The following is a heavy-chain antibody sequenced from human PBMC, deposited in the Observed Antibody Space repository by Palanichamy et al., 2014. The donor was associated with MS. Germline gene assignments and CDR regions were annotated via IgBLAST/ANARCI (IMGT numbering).Heavy chain of an antibody. Sequence: QVQLVQSGAEVKKPGSSVKVSCKASGGTFMNYAISWVRQAPGQGLEWMGGLIPMLGLSNYAQKFQGRVTITADKSTTTVYMEMNRLISEDTAVYYCAKVENSGWYSGHIFDTWGQGTLVTVSS. D-gene: IGHD6-19*01. CDR3: AKVENSGWYSGHIFDT. J-gene: IGHJ5*02. CDR2: LIPMLGLS. V-gene: IGHV1-69*10. CDR1: GGTFMNYA.